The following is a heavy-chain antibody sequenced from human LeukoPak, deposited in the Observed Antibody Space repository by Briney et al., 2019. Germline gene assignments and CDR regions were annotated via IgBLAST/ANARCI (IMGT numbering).Heavy chain of an antibody. CDR1: GYTFTGYY. V-gene: IGHV1-2*02. Sequence: GASVKVSCKASGYTFTGYYMHWVRQAPGQGLEWMGWINPNSGGTNYAQKFQGRVTMTRDTSISTAYMELSSLRSEDTAVYYCAREGGDCSSTSCYGYWGQGTLDTVSS. CDR3: AREGGDCSSTSCYGY. D-gene: IGHD2-2*01. CDR2: INPNSGGT. J-gene: IGHJ4*02.